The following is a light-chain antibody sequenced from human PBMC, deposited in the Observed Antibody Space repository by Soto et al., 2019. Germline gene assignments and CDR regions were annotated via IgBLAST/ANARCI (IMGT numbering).Light chain of an antibody. CDR2: DTS. CDR1: QGIGYT. J-gene: IGKJ4*01. CDR3: KRYNNWQLT. V-gene: IGKV3-15*01. Sequence: EIVMTQSPATLSVSPGERATLSCRASQGIGYTLAWYQQKPGQTPRLLIYDTSTRATGVPARFSGRRSGAEFTLTINSLQAEDFGVYYCKRYNNWQLTFGGGTKVEVQ.